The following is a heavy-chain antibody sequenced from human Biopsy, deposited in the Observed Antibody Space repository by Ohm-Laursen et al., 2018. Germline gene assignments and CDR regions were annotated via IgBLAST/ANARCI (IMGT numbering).Heavy chain of an antibody. Sequence: SLRLSCTASGFTFNNYGMQWVRQAPGKGLEWVAFIFYDGSNTYYADSVKGRFTISRDNSRDTLYLQMSSLRAEDTAVYYCAKDRYNYTSIGGFSMDVWGQGTTVTVSS. CDR1: GFTFNNYG. CDR3: AKDRYNYTSIGGFSMDV. V-gene: IGHV3-30*02. J-gene: IGHJ6*02. D-gene: IGHD5-18*01. CDR2: IFYDGSNT.